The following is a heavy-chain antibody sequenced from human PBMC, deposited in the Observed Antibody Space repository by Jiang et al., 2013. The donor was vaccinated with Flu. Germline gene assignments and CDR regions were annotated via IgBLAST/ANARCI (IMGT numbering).Heavy chain of an antibody. CDR1: GGSISSGGYY. J-gene: IGHJ6*03. V-gene: IGHV4-31*03. CDR3: ARDRYKVDLGNTVTTTRYYYYMDV. D-gene: IGHD4-17*01. CDR2: IYYSGST. Sequence: GPGLVKPSQTLSLTCTVSGGSISSGGYYWSWIRQHPGKGLEWIGYIYYSGSTYYNPSLKSRVTISVDTSKNQFSLKLSSVTAADTAVYYCARDRYKVDLGNTVTTTRYYYYMDVWGKGTTVTVSS.